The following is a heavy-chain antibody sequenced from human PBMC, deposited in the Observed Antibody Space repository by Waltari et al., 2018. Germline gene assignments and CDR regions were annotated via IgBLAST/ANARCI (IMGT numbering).Heavy chain of an antibody. D-gene: IGHD2-2*01. CDR2: IDPSDSFR. J-gene: IGHJ4*02. V-gene: IGHV5-10-1*01. CDR1: GSSCTSHW. CDR3: VRHRTTYPLEIDY. Sequence: EVQLVQSGAEVKKPEESLRISCEGPGSSCTSHWISWVRQMPGKGLAWVGRIDPSDSFRNYGPAFEGHVTISVDQSLRTAYLQWDSLKASDTAIYYCVRHRTTYPLEIDYWGQGTLVTVSS.